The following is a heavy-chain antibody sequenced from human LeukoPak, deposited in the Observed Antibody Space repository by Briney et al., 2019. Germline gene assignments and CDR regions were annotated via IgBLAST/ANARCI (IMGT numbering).Heavy chain of an antibody. CDR1: GFTFSSYA. D-gene: IGHD2-2*02. CDR2: ISGSGGST. CDR3: AKVGYCSSSSCYRGGGFDY. V-gene: IGHV3-23*01. J-gene: IGHJ4*02. Sequence: PGGSLRLSCAASGFTFSSYAMSWVRQAPGKGLEWVSAISGSGGSTYYADSVKGRFTISRDNSKNTLYLQMNSLRAEDTAVYYCAKVGYCSSSSCYRGGGFDYWGQGTLVTVSS.